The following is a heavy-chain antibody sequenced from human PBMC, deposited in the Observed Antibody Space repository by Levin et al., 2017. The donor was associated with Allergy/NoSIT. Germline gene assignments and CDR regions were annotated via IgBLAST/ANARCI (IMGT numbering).Heavy chain of an antibody. J-gene: IGHJ3*02. V-gene: IGHV4-38-2*02. CDR3: AREGAGYAFDI. CDR2: VHHRGTT. CDR1: GDSISSDYY. Sequence: PSETLSLTCVVSGDSISSDYYWGWIRQPPGKGLEWIGSVHHRGTTFYNPSLRSRATSSIDTSKNQFSLRLSSVPGADTAVYCCAREGAGYAFDIWGQGTMVTVS. D-gene: IGHD5-18*01.